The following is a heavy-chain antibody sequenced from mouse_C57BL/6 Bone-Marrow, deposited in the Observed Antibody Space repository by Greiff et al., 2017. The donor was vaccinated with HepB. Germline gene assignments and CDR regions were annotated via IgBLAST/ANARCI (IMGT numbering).Heavy chain of an antibody. CDR1: GYTFTDYE. J-gene: IGHJ2*01. V-gene: IGHV1-15*01. CDR2: IDPETGGT. Sequence: LQESGAELVRPGASVTLSCKASGYTFTDYEMHWVKQTPVHGLEWIGAIDPETGGTAYNQKFKGKAILTADKSSSTAYMELRSLTSEDSAVYYCTRRVDYWGQGTTLTVSS. CDR3: TRRVDY.